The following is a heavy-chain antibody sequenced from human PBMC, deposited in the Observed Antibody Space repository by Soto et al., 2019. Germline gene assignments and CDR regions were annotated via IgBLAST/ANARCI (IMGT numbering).Heavy chain of an antibody. CDR2: IYYSGST. Sequence: TSETLSLTCTVSGGSISSGGYYWSWIRQHPGKGLEWIGYIYYSGSTYYNPSLKSRVTISVDTSKNQFSLKLSSVTAADKAVYYCARDLVPYGSGIDYWGQGTLVTVSS. D-gene: IGHD3-10*01. V-gene: IGHV4-31*03. CDR3: ARDLVPYGSGIDY. J-gene: IGHJ4*02. CDR1: GGSISSGGYY.